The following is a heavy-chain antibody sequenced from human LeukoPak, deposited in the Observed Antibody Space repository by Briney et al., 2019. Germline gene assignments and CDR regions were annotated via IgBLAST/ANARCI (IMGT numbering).Heavy chain of an antibody. CDR2: THPKSGNT. J-gene: IGHJ5*02. V-gene: IGHV1-8*01. CDR1: GYTFTSYD. Sequence: ASVKVSCKASGYTFTSYDISWVRQAPGQGLEWMGWTHPKSGNTGYAQIFKGRVTMTRDTSITTAYMELSSLRPEDTAVYYCARGSVTTDNWFDLWGQGTLVIVSS. D-gene: IGHD4-17*01. CDR3: ARGSVTTDNWFDL.